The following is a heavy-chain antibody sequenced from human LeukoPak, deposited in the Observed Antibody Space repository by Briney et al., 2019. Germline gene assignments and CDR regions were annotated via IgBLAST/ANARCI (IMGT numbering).Heavy chain of an antibody. CDR2: IWYDGSNK. J-gene: IGHJ6*03. CDR3: VKSPYSSSWPLYYYYYMDV. D-gene: IGHD6-13*01. CDR1: GFTFSSYG. Sequence: GGSLRLSCAASGFTFSSYGMHWVRQAPGKGLEWVAVIWYDGSNKYYADSVKGRFTISRDNSKNTLYLQMNSLGAEDTAVYYCVKSPYSSSWPLYYYYYMDVWGKGTTVTVSS. V-gene: IGHV3-33*06.